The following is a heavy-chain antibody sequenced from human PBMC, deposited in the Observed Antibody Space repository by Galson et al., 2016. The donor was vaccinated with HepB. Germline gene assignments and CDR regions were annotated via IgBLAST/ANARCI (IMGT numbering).Heavy chain of an antibody. CDR2: TYYSGST. CDR1: AGSIINGNYY. J-gene: IGHJ4*02. CDR3: ASRYGDYGGPFDS. Sequence: TLSLTCTVSAGSIINGNYYWSWIRQHPGKGLEWTGYTYYSGSTYYNPSLKSRVTISVDTSKNPFSLKLSSVTAADTAVYYCASRYGDYGGPFDSWGQGTLVTVSS. D-gene: IGHD4-17*01. V-gene: IGHV4-31*03.